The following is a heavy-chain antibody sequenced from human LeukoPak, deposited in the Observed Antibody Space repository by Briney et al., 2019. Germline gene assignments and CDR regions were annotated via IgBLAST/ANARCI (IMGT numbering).Heavy chain of an antibody. J-gene: IGHJ4*02. V-gene: IGHV4-39*01. CDR3: ARRSSGGKFDY. Sequence: SETLSLTCTVSGGSISSSSYYWGWIRQPPGKGLEWIGSIYYSGSTYYSPSLKSRVTISVDTSKNQFSLKLSSVTAADTAVYYCARRSSGGKFDYWGQGTLATVSS. CDR2: IYYSGST. D-gene: IGHD2-15*01. CDR1: GGSISSSSYY.